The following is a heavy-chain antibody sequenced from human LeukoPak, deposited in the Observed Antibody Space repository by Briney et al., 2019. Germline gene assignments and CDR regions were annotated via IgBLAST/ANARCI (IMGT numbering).Heavy chain of an antibody. Sequence: SETLSLTCTVSGGSISSYYWSWIRQPPGKGLEWIGYIYYTGITNYSPSLKSRVTIPADTSKNQFSLKLSSVTAADTAVYYCATSGAATVTTWGGSWFDPWGQGTLVTVSS. J-gene: IGHJ5*02. CDR2: IYYTGIT. CDR3: ATSGAATVTTWGGSWFDP. D-gene: IGHD4-17*01. CDR1: GGSISSYY. V-gene: IGHV4-59*01.